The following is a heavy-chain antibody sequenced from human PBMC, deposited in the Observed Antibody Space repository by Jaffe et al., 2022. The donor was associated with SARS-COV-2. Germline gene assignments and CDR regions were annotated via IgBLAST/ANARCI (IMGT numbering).Heavy chain of an antibody. D-gene: IGHD2-2*01. V-gene: IGHV5-10-1*03. Sequence: EVQLVQSGAAVKQPGESLRVSCKASGYNFTNYWISWVRQTPGKGLEWMGKIDPSDSYTDYSPSFQGHVTISVDSSTSTAYLQWGSLKASDTAMYYCARFDDRQGAAAIYHFYYFGMDVWGQGTTVTVS. CDR3: ARFDDRQGAAAIYHFYYFGMDV. CDR1: GYNFTNYW. J-gene: IGHJ6*02. CDR2: IDPSDSYT.